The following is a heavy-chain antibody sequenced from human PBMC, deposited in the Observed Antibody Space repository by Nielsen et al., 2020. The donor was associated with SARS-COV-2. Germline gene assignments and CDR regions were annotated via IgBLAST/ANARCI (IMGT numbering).Heavy chain of an antibody. CDR3: TTDSYYDYVWGSYRQDY. CDR1: GFTFSNAW. D-gene: IGHD3-16*02. V-gene: IGHV3-15*01. Sequence: SCAASGFTFSNAWMSWVRQAPGKGLEWVGRIKSKTDGGTTDYAAPVKGRFTISRDDSKNTLYLQMNSLKTEDTAVYYCTTDSYYDYVWGSYRQDYWGQGTLVTVSS. CDR2: IKSKTDGGTT. J-gene: IGHJ4*02.